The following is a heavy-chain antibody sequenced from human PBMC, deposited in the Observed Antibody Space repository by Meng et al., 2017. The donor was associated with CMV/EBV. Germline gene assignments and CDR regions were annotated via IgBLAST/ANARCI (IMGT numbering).Heavy chain of an antibody. V-gene: IGHV1-69*10. J-gene: IGHJ4*02. Sequence: SVKVSCKASGGTFSSYAISWVRQAPGQGLEWMGGIIPILGIANYAQKFQGRVTITADKSTSTAYMELSSLRSEDTAVYYCARVTQYTYYFDYWGQGTLVTVS. CDR2: IIPILGIA. CDR1: GGTFSSYA. CDR3: ARVTQYTYYFDY. D-gene: IGHD5-18*01.